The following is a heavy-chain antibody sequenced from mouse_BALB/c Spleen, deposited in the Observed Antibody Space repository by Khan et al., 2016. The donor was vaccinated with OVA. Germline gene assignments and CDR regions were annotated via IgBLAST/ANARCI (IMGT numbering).Heavy chain of an antibody. CDR1: GYSFTSGYG. D-gene: IGHD3-2*02. CDR3: ARKARIKY. Sequence: VQLKESGPGLVKPSQSLSLTCTVTGYSFTSGYGWNWIRQFPGNKLEWMGYISYSGSTNYNPSLKSLISITRDTSKHQFFLQLNSVTTEDRARYYCARKARIKYWGQGTTVTVSS. J-gene: IGHJ2*01. V-gene: IGHV3-2*02. CDR2: ISYSGST.